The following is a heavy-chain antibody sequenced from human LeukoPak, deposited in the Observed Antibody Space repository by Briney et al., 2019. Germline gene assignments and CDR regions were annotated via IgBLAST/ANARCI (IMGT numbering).Heavy chain of an antibody. J-gene: IGHJ3*02. V-gene: IGHV1-8*01. CDR1: GYTFTSYD. D-gene: IGHD3-22*01. CDR3: ASYYYDSSGYYSYAFDI. CDR2: MNPNSGNT. Sequence: ASVKVSCKASGYTFTSYDINWVRQATGQGLEWMGWMNPNSGNTGYAQKFQGRGTMTRNTSISTAYMELSSLRSEDTAVYYCASYYYDSSGYYSYAFDIWGQGTMVTVSS.